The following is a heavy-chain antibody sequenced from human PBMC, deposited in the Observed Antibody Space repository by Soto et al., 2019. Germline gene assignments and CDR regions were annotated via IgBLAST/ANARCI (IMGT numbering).Heavy chain of an antibody. Sequence: GGSLRLSCAASGFTFSNYGMHWVRQAPGKGLEWVTVISYDASNKYYADSVRGRFTISRDNSKNTLYLQMNSLRAEDTAVYYCAKEGSYYFDYWGQGTLVTVSS. J-gene: IGHJ4*02. CDR2: ISYDASNK. V-gene: IGHV3-30*18. D-gene: IGHD3-10*01. CDR1: GFTFSNYG. CDR3: AKEGSYYFDY.